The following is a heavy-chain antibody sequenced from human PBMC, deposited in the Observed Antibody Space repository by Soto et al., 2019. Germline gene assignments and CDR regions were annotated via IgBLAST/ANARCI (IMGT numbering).Heavy chain of an antibody. D-gene: IGHD3-22*01. V-gene: IGHV3-30-3*01. CDR3: ARDYYKYYDSSGYYRSPAY. Sequence: GGSLRLSCAASGFTFSSFNMNRVRQAPGQELEWVALISYDGSDKDYADSVKCRFTISRDNSRNTLFLQMNSLRAEDTAVYYCARDYYKYYDSSGYYRSPAYWGQGTLVTVSS. CDR2: ISYDGSDK. CDR1: GFTFSSFN. J-gene: IGHJ4*02.